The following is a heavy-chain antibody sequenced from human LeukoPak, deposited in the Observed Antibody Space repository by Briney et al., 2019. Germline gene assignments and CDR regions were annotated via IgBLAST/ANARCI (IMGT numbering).Heavy chain of an antibody. J-gene: IGHJ4*02. CDR1: GGSFSGYY. Sequence: SETLSLTCAVYGGSFSGYYWSWIRQPPGKGLEWIGEINQSGTTNYNPSLKSRVTISVDTSKNQFSLKLSSVTAADTAVYYCARSVSGSSGWYYNYWGQGTLVTVSS. CDR3: ARSVSGSSGWYYNY. D-gene: IGHD6-19*01. V-gene: IGHV4-34*01. CDR2: INQSGTT.